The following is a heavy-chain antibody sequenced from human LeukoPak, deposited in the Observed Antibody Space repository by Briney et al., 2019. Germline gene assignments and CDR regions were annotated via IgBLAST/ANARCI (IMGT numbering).Heavy chain of an antibody. CDR3: ARADNGSGSYAFDI. D-gene: IGHD3-10*01. J-gene: IGHJ3*02. Sequence: GGSLRLSCAASGFTFDDYGMSWVRQAPGKGLEWVSGINWNGGSTGYADSVKGRFTISRDNAKNSLYLQMNSLRAEDTALYYCARADNGSGSYAFDIWGQGTRVTVSS. CDR1: GFTFDDYG. CDR2: INWNGGST. V-gene: IGHV3-20*04.